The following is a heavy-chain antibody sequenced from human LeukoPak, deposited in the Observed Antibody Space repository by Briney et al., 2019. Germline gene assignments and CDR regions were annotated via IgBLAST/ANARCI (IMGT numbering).Heavy chain of an antibody. CDR2: ISSSSSYI. CDR3: ARGRGQQGIY. J-gene: IGHJ4*02. CDR1: GFTFSSYS. V-gene: IGHV3-21*01. Sequence: GGSLRLSCAASGFTFSSYSMNWVRQAPGKGLEWVSSISSSSSYIYHADSVKGRFTISRDNAKNSLYLQMNSLRAEDTAVYYCARGRGQQGIYWGQGTLVTVSS. D-gene: IGHD5-24*01.